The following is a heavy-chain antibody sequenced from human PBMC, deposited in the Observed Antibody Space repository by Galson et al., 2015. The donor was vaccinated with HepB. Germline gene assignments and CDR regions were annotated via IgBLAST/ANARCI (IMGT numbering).Heavy chain of an antibody. CDR1: GFSLSTIGMR. D-gene: IGHD6-13*01. CDR3: ARMYSSSWYSWFDP. CDR2: LNLDDDK. Sequence: PAVVNPTQSLSVTCTFCGFSLSTIGMRVSWIRQPPGKALEWLARLNLDDDKFYSTSLKTRLTVSKDTSKNQVVLTMTNMDPVDTATYYCARMYSSSWYSWFDPWSQGTLVTVSS. V-gene: IGHV2-70*04. J-gene: IGHJ5*02.